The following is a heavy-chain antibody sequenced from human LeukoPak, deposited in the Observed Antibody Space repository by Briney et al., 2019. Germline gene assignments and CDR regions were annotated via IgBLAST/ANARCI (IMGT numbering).Heavy chain of an antibody. V-gene: IGHV3-30-3*01. D-gene: IGHD2-21*02. Sequence: PGGSLRLSCAASGFTFSSDAMHWVRQAPAKGLDWVAVISYDGSNKYYADSVKGRFTISRDNAKNTLYLQMNSLRAEDTAVYYCARDSYCGGDCYSSPNYYYYGMDVWGQGTTVTVSS. J-gene: IGHJ6*02. CDR2: ISYDGSNK. CDR1: GFTFSSDA. CDR3: ARDSYCGGDCYSSPNYYYYGMDV.